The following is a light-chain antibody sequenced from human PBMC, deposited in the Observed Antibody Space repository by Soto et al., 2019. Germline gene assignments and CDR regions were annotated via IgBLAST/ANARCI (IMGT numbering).Light chain of an antibody. CDR2: DAS. CDR1: QSVSSY. CDR3: QQTYSIPIT. Sequence: EIVLTQSPATLSLSPGERATLSCRASQSVSSYLAWYQQKPGQAPRLLIYDASNRATGIPARFSGSGSGTDFTLTISSLHPEDFAFYYCQQTYSIPITFGQGTRLEI. V-gene: IGKV3-11*01. J-gene: IGKJ5*01.